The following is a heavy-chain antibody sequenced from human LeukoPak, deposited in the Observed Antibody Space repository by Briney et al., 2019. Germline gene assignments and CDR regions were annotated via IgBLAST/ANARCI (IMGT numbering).Heavy chain of an antibody. D-gene: IGHD3-3*02. CDR1: GGSISSSSYY. CDR3: AKSIEGAEYFQH. J-gene: IGHJ1*01. Sequence: SETLSLTCTVSGGSISSSSYYWGWIRQPPGKGLEWIGSISYSGSTYYNPSLKSRVTISVDTSKNQFSLTLSSVTAADTAVYYCAKSIEGAEYFQHWGQGTLVTVSS. CDR2: ISYSGST. V-gene: IGHV4-39*07.